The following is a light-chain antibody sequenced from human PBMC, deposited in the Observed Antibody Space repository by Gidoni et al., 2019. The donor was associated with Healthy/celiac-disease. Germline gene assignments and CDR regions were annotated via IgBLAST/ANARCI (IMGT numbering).Light chain of an antibody. CDR2: DAS. CDR3: QQRSNWPPLWT. Sequence: DIVLTQSPATLSLSPGDRATLSCRASQSVSSYLAWYQQKPGQAPRLHIYDASNRATGIPARFSGSGSGTDFTLTISSLGPEDVAVYYCQQRSNWPPLWTFGQGTKVEIK. V-gene: IGKV3-11*01. CDR1: QSVSSY. J-gene: IGKJ1*01.